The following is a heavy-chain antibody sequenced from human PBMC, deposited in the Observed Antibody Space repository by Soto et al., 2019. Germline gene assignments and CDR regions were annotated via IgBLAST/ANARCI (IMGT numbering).Heavy chain of an antibody. CDR3: ARLFGEKDY. CDR1: GGSISSSSYY. CDR2: IFYSGST. D-gene: IGHD3-10*01. V-gene: IGHV4-39*01. Sequence: SETLSLTCTVSGGSISSSSYYWGWIRQPPGKGLEWIGSIFYSGSTYYNPSLKSRVTISVDTSKNQFSLKLSSVTAADTAVYYCARLFGEKDYWGQGTLVTVSS. J-gene: IGHJ4*02.